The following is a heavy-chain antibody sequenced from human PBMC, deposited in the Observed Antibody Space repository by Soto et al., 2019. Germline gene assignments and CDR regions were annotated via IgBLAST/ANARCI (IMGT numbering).Heavy chain of an antibody. CDR3: AKTLSYDSGYYFDY. V-gene: IGHV1-18*01. Sequence: QVQLVQSGAELKKPGASVKVSCKASGYTFTSYGISWVRQAPGHGLEWMGWITAYNGNTNYAQKLQGRVSMTTDTSTSTAYMELRSLRSDDTAVYYCAKTLSYDSGYYFDYWGKGTLVTVSA. D-gene: IGHD3-22*01. CDR2: ITAYNGNT. J-gene: IGHJ4*02. CDR1: GYTFTSYG.